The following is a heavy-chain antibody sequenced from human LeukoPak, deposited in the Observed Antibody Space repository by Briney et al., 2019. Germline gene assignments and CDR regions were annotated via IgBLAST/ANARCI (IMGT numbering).Heavy chain of an antibody. J-gene: IGHJ6*02. CDR1: GFTVRSNY. CDR2: IYSGGST. Sequence: GGSLRLSCAASGFTVRSNYMSWVRQAPGKGLEWVSVIYSGGSTYYADSVKGRFTISRDNSKNTLYLQMNSLRAEDTAVYYCEIEGIMEYCGMDVWGQGITVTVSS. V-gene: IGHV3-53*01. D-gene: IGHD3-16*01. CDR3: EIEGIMEYCGMDV.